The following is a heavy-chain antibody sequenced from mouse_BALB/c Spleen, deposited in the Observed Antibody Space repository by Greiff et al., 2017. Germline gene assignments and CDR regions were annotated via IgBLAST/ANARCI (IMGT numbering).Heavy chain of an antibody. Sequence: VKVVESGPGLVAPSQSLSITCTVSGFSLTSYGVHWVRQPPGKGLEWLGVIWAGGSTYYNSALMSRLSISKDNSKSQVFLKMNSLQTDDTAMYYCARGGSYDAMDYWGQGTSVTVSS. CDR3: ARGGSYDAMDY. CDR2: IWAGGST. CDR1: GFSLTSYG. D-gene: IGHD1-1*02. J-gene: IGHJ4*01. V-gene: IGHV2-9*02.